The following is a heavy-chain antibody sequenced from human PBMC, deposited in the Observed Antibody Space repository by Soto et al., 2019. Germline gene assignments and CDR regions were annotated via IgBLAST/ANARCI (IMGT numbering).Heavy chain of an antibody. D-gene: IGHD5-12*01. Sequence: GESLKISCKGSGYSFTSYWIGWVRQMPGKGQEWKGIICPVDSDTRYSPSCQGQVTISADKSISTAYLQWSSLKASDTAMYYCARHDLRDGSNSFDYWGQGTLVTVSS. CDR2: ICPVDSDT. CDR3: ARHDLRDGSNSFDY. V-gene: IGHV5-51*01. CDR1: GYSFTSYW. J-gene: IGHJ4*02.